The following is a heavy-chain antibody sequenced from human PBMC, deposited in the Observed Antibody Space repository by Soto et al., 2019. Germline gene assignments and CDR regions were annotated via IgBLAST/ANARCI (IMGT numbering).Heavy chain of an antibody. CDR3: AAPSETPQGIVVVPAAMGS. CDR1: GGTFSSYT. CDR2: IIPILGIA. D-gene: IGHD2-2*01. Sequence: ASVKVSCKASGGTFSSYTISWVRQAPGQGLEWMGRIIPILGIANYAQKFQGRVTITADKSTSTAYMELSSLRSEDTAVYYCAAPSETPQGIVVVPAAMGSWGQGTLVTVSS. V-gene: IGHV1-69*02. J-gene: IGHJ5*02.